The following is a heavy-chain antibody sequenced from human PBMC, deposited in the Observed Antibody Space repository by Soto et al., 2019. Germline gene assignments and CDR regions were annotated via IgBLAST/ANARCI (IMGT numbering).Heavy chain of an antibody. CDR3: ARVERGTTTTVVDAFDI. CDR2: MSHSGGT. V-gene: IGHV4-34*01. Sequence: QVQLQQWGAGLLKPSETLSLTCAVYGGFVSSGNYYWSWIRQPPGKGLEWIGEMSHSGGTHFNPSPNRRVTISVDNSKNPFSLKMTSVTAADTALYYCARVERGTTTTVVDAFDIWGPGTMVTVSS. J-gene: IGHJ3*02. CDR1: GGFVSSGNYY. D-gene: IGHD4-4*01.